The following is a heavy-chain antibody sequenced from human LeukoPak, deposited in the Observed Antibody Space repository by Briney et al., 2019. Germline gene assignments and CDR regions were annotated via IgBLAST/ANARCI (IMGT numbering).Heavy chain of an antibody. CDR1: GGSIISDW. J-gene: IGHJ4*02. D-gene: IGHD3-16*02. Sequence: PTETLSLNCSVFGGSIISDWCSSSPQPAGKGLEFIGRFYTTGRTNYNPSLKSRVSMSVDTSQNKFSVERRSVTAADTAVYSCARAGYTISSYRFDYWGQGALVTVS. CDR3: ARAGYTISSYRFDY. V-gene: IGHV4-4*07. CDR2: FYTTGRT.